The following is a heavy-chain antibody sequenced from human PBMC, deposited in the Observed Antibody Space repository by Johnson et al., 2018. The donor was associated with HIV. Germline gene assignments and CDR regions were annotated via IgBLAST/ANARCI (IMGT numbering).Heavy chain of an antibody. D-gene: IGHD2-15*01. J-gene: IGHJ3*01. CDR2: ISYDGSNK. Sequence: QMQLVESGGGLVQPGGSLRLSCAASGFTFSSYAMHWVRQAPGKGLEWVAVISYDGSNKYYADSVRGRFTVSRDNSKNTMYLQMNSLRAEDTALYYCARAPRWSQTFDLWGQGTMVTVSS. V-gene: IGHV3-30*14. CDR3: ARAPRWSQTFDL. CDR1: GFTFSSYA.